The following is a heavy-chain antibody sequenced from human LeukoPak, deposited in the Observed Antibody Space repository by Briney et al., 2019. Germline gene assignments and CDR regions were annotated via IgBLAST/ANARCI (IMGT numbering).Heavy chain of an antibody. D-gene: IGHD3-10*01. J-gene: IGHJ6*03. V-gene: IGHV1-18*01. CDR2: ISAYNGNT. Sequence: ASVKVSCKASGYTFTSYGISWVRQAPGQGLEWMGWISAYNGNTNYAQKLQGRVTMTTDTSTSTAYMELRSLRSDDTAVYYCAREIGSGSYHYYYYMDVWGKGTTVTVSS. CDR1: GYTFTSYG. CDR3: AREIGSGSYHYYYYMDV.